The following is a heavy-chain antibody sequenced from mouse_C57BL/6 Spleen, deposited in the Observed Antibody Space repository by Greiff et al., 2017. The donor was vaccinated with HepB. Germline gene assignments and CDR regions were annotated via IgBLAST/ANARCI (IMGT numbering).Heavy chain of an antibody. J-gene: IGHJ3*01. Sequence: EVKLVESGGGLVKPGGSLKLSCAASGFTFSSYTMSWVRQTPEKRLEWVATISGGGGNTYYPDSVKGRFTISRDNAKNTLYLQMSSLRSEDTALYYCARHPLYYGPFAYWGQGTLVTVSA. D-gene: IGHD1-1*01. CDR1: GFTFSSYT. V-gene: IGHV5-9*01. CDR2: ISGGGGNT. CDR3: ARHPLYYGPFAY.